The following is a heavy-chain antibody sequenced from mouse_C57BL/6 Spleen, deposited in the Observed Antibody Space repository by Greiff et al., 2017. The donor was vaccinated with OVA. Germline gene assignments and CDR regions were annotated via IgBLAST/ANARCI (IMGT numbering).Heavy chain of an antibody. D-gene: IGHD2-4*01. CDR3: ARDEGYDYDRGYYYAMDY. CDR2: ISYDGSN. J-gene: IGHJ4*01. CDR1: GYSITSGYY. Sequence: ESGPGLVKPSQSLSLTCSVTGYSITSGYYWNWIRQFPGNKLEWMGYISYDGSNNYNPSLKNRISITRDTSKNQFFLKLNSVTTEDTATYYCARDEGYDYDRGYYYAMDYWGQGTSVTVSS. V-gene: IGHV3-6*01.